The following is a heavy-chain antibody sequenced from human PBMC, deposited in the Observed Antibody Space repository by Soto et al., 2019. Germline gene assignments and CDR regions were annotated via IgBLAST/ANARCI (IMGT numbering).Heavy chain of an antibody. CDR3: AGAKSGSTRY. CDR2: ISTDGSTS. V-gene: IGHV3-74*01. CDR1: DSTFRTFW. J-gene: IGHJ4*02. D-gene: IGHD3-3*01. Sequence: GGSLRLSCAATDSTFRTFWMYWVRQAPGMGLVWVSRISTDGSTSDFADFVQGRFSISRDNAKKTLYLQMTNLRPDDAGRYYRAGAKSGSTRYWGQGTQVTV.